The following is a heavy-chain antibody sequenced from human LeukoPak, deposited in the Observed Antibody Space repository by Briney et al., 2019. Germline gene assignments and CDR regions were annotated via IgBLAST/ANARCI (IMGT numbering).Heavy chain of an antibody. CDR3: ARDLFCVLMIYAQDK. CDR1: GFTFSTYA. Sequence: GGSLRLSCAASGFTFSTYAMHWARQPPGKGLEWVAVISYDGSKKYYADSVKGRFTMSRDNSKNTLYLQMSGLRVEDTAVYYCARDLFCVLMIYAQDKWGKGTLVTVSS. V-gene: IGHV3-30*03. J-gene: IGHJ4*02. CDR2: ISYDGSKK. D-gene: IGHD3-9*01.